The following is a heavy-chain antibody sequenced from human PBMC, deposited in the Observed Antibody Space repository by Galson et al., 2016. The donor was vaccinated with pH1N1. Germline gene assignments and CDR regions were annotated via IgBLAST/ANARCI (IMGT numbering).Heavy chain of an antibody. CDR1: GFSLSGSGMS. CDR3: ARTKRRGGWAFDI. V-gene: IGHV2-70*17. D-gene: IGHD6-19*01. CDR2: IDWDDDK. J-gene: IGHJ3*02. Sequence: PALVTPPQTLTLTCTFSGFSLSGSGMSVSWIRQPPGKALEWLARIDWDDDKFYSTSLQTRLTISKDTSKNQVVLTMTKMDPVDTATYYCARTKRRGGWAFDIWGQGTIITVSS.